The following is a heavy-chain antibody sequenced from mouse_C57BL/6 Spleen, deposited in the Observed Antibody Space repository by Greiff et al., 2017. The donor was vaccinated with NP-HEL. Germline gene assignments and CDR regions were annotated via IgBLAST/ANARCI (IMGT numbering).Heavy chain of an antibody. J-gene: IGHJ4*01. V-gene: IGHV1-74*01. Sequence: VKLQQPGAELVKPGASVKVSCKASGYTFTSYWMHWVKQRPGQGLEWIGRIHPSDSDTNYNQKFKGKATLTVDKSSSTAYMQLSSLTSEDSAVYYCAIKPFYDYYAMDYWGQGTSVTVSS. CDR2: IHPSDSDT. D-gene: IGHD2-3*01. CDR3: AIKPFYDYYAMDY. CDR1: GYTFTSYW.